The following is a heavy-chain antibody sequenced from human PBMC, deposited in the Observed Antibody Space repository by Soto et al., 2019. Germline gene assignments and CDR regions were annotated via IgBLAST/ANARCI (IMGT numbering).Heavy chain of an antibody. Sequence: QVQLVQSGAEVKKPGASVKVSCKASGYTFTSYGISWVRQAPGQGLEWMGWISAYNGNTNYAQKLQGRVTMTTDTSTSTAYMELRSLRSDDTSVDDCARGGADYDILTGLLPYYYYGMDVWGQGTTVTVSS. CDR1: GYTFTSYG. CDR2: ISAYNGNT. D-gene: IGHD3-9*01. J-gene: IGHJ6*02. CDR3: ARGGADYDILTGLLPYYYYGMDV. V-gene: IGHV1-18*04.